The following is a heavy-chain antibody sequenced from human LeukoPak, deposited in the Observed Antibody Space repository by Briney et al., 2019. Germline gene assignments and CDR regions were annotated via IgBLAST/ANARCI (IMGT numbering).Heavy chain of an antibody. Sequence: ASVKVSCKASGYTFSNDYMLWVRQAPGQGLEWMGIINPSGGSTTYAHKFQGRVTMTRDTSTSTVYMDLSSLRSEDTAMYYCARAVAATFDYWGQGTLVTVSS. V-gene: IGHV1-46*01. CDR3: ARAVAATFDY. CDR1: GYTFSNDY. J-gene: IGHJ4*02. D-gene: IGHD6-19*01. CDR2: INPSGGST.